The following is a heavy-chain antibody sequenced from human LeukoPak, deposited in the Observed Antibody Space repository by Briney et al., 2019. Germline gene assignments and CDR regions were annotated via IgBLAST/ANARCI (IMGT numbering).Heavy chain of an antibody. J-gene: IGHJ6*03. V-gene: IGHV4-34*01. CDR1: GGSFSGYY. Sequence: SETLSLTCAVYGGSFSGYYWSWIRQPPGKGLEWIGSLYYSGSTYYNPSLKSRVTMSVDTSKNQFSLKLSSVTAADTAVYYCARHAPPSFRYYYMDVWGKGTTVTVSS. D-gene: IGHD2-8*01. CDR2: LYYSGST. CDR3: ARHAPPSFRYYYMDV.